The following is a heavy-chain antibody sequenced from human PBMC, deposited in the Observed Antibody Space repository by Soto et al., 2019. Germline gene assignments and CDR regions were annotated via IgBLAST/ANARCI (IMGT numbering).Heavy chain of an antibody. D-gene: IGHD6-13*01. J-gene: IGHJ4*02. Sequence: PGESLKISCKGSGYSFTSYRISWVRQMPGKGLEWMGRIDPSDSYTNYSPSFQGHVTISADKSISTAYLQWSSLKASDTAMYYCAITGYSSSLVDYWGQGTLVTVSS. CDR3: AITGYSSSLVDY. CDR1: GYSFTSYR. CDR2: IDPSDSYT. V-gene: IGHV5-10-1*01.